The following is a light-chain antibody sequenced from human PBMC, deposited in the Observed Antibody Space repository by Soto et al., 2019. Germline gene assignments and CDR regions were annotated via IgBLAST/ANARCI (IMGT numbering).Light chain of an antibody. V-gene: IGKV1-33*01. CDR3: QQYDKLPIT. Sequence: DIQMTQSQSSLSASVGDRVTITCQASQDINSYLAWYQQKPGKAPKFLIFDAFNLETGVPSRFSGSGSGTDFTFTISNLQPEDVATYYCQQYDKLPITFGGGTKVDIK. J-gene: IGKJ4*01. CDR2: DAF. CDR1: QDINSY.